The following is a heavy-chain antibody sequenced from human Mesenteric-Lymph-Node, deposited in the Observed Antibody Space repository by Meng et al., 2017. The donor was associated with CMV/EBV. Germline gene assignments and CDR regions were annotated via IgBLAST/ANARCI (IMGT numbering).Heavy chain of an antibody. J-gene: IGHJ4*02. CDR1: GGSISSGDHY. D-gene: IGHD3-9*01. V-gene: IGHV4-30-4*08. CDR3: ARDLTGYFFLDF. Sequence: SETLSLTCTVSGGSISSGDHYWSWIRQPPGKGLEWIGYIYNSGITYYNPSLRSRVTISVDTSKNQFSLQLSSVTAADTAFYYCARDLTGYFFLDFWGQGTLVTVPQ. CDR2: IYNSGIT.